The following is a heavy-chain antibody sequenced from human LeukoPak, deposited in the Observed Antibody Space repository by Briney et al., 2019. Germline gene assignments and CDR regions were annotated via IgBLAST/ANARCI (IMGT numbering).Heavy chain of an antibody. CDR2: IFSGGST. D-gene: IGHD2-21*01. CDR3: ARYYPSGDLLKNWCYFDF. J-gene: IGHJ4*02. CDR1: GFTFSSNY. V-gene: IGHV3-53*01. Sequence: TGGSLRLSCVASGFTFSSNYMSWVRQAPGKGLEWVSAIFSGGSTYYADSVKGRFTISRDNSKNTMYLEMICLKANDTAVYYSARYYPSGDLLKNWCYFDFYGRGTLVTVSS.